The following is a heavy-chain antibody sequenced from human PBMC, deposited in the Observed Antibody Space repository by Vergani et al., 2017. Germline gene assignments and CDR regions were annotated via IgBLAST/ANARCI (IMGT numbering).Heavy chain of an antibody. D-gene: IGHD3-10*01. CDR3: AKDCYYGSDELGYFDY. Sequence: QVQLVESGGGVVQPGRSLRLSCAASGFTFSSYGMHWVRQAPGKGLEWVAVIWYDGSNKYYADSVKGRFTISRDNSKNTLYLQMNSLRAEDTAVYYCAKDCYYGSDELGYFDYWGQGTLVTVSS. CDR1: GFTFSSYG. CDR2: IWYDGSNK. J-gene: IGHJ4*02. V-gene: IGHV3-33*06.